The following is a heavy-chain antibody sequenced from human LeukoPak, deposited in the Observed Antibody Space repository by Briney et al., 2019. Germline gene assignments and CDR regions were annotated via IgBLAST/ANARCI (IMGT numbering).Heavy chain of an antibody. CDR3: ARRRWSGEPKDWYFDL. CDR1: GGSISSSSYY. V-gene: IGHV4-39*07. D-gene: IGHD3-10*01. J-gene: IGHJ2*01. CDR2: INHGGST. Sequence: SETLSLTCTVSGGSISSSSYYWGWIRQPPGKGLEWIGEINHGGSTNYNPSLKSRVTILLDTSKNQFSLKLNSVTAADTAIYFCARRRWSGEPKDWYFDLWGRGTLVTVSS.